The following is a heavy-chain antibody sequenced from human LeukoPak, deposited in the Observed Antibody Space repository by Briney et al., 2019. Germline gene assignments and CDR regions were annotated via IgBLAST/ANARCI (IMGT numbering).Heavy chain of an antibody. CDR1: GGSISSYY. V-gene: IGHV4-59*08. J-gene: IGHJ3*02. D-gene: IGHD3-9*01. CDR2: IYYSGST. Sequence: SETLSLTCTVSGGSISSYYWSWIRQPPGKGLEWIGYIYYSGSTNYNPSLKSRVTISVDTSKNQFSLKLSSVTAADTAVYYCASAYYDILTGYYLDAFDIWGQGTMVTVSS. CDR3: ASAYYDILTGYYLDAFDI.